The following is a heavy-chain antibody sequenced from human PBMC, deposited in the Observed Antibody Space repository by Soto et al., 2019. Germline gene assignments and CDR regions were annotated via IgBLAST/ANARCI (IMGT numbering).Heavy chain of an antibody. CDR2: SNAGNGYT. CDR1: GYTFTTYS. Sequence: ASVKVSCKASGYTFTTYSMHWVRQAPGHRLEWMGWSNAGNGYTQYSQDYQGRVTITRDTSASTAYMELSSLRSEDMAVYYCARDGGSGMDVWGQGTTVTVSS. V-gene: IGHV1-3*02. D-gene: IGHD3-16*01. CDR3: ARDGGSGMDV. J-gene: IGHJ6*02.